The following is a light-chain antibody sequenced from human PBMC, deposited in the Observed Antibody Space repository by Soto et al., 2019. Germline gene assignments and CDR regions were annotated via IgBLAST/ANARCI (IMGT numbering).Light chain of an antibody. J-gene: IGKJ1*01. CDR3: LQYNIWPRT. V-gene: IGKV3-15*01. CDR1: QSISTY. Sequence: EFVLTQSPGTLSLSPGERATLSCRASQSISTYLAWYQQKPGQAPRLLISGASTRATGIPARFSGSGSGTDFTLTISSLQSEDFALYYCLQYNIWPRTFGQGTKVDIK. CDR2: GAS.